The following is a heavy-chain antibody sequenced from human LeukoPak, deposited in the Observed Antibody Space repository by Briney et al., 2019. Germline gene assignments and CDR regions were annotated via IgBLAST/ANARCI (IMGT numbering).Heavy chain of an antibody. D-gene: IGHD6-13*01. J-gene: IGHJ4*02. CDR1: GYSFTGYY. V-gene: IGHV1-2*06. CDR2: INPNSGGT. CDR3: ARDKAKGEAAAGF. Sequence: SVKLSCTASGYSFTGYYMHWVRQAPGQGLELMGRINPNSGGTNYAQKFQGRVTMTRDTSISTAYMELSRLRSDDTAVYYCARDKAKGEAAAGFWGQGTLVTVSS.